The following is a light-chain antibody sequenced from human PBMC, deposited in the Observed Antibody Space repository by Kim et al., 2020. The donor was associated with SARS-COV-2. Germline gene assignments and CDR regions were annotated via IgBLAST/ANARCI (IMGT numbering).Light chain of an antibody. CDR2: EDK. V-gene: IGLV6-57*04. Sequence: NFMLTQPHSVSGSPGQTVTISCTRSRGSIAGNYVQWYQQRPGSAPTTVIYEDKQRPSGVPDRFSGSIDTSSNSASLTISGLKTEDDADYYCQSYHNSNVLFGGGTQLTVL. CDR1: RGSIAGNY. J-gene: IGLJ2*01. CDR3: QSYHNSNVL.